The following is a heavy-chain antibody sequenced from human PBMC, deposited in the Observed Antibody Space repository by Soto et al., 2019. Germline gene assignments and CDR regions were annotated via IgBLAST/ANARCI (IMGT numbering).Heavy chain of an antibody. J-gene: IGHJ4*02. CDR2: IYYSGST. CDR3: ARVVAAVFDY. CDR1: GGSISSGGYY. V-gene: IGHV4-31*03. Sequence: SETLSLTCTVSGGSISSGGYYWSRIRQHPGKGLEWIGYIYYSGSTYYNPSLKSRVTISVDTSKNQFSLKLSSVTAADTAVYYCARVVAAVFDYWGQGTLVTVYS. D-gene: IGHD6-13*01.